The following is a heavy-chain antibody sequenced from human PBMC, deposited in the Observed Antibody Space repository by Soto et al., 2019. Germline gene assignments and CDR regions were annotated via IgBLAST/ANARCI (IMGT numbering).Heavy chain of an antibody. CDR2: IIPIFGTA. V-gene: IGHV1-69*13. Sequence: SVKVSCKASGGAFSSYAISWVRQAPGQGLEWMGGIIPIFGTANYAQKFQGRVTITADESTSTAYMELSSLRSEDTAVYYCAREGKGVYTAMVSYNWFDPWGQGTLVTVSS. CDR3: AREGKGVYTAMVSYNWFDP. J-gene: IGHJ5*02. CDR1: GGAFSSYA. D-gene: IGHD5-18*01.